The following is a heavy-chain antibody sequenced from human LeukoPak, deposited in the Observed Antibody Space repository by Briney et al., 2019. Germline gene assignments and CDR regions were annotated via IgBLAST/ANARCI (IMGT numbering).Heavy chain of an antibody. J-gene: IGHJ4*02. CDR2: ISYSGST. D-gene: IGHD1-20*01. V-gene: IGHV4-39*01. CDR3: ARRITGTTSDSFDY. Sequence: WVRQAPGKGLEWIGSISYSGSTYYNPSLKSRVTISVDTSKNQFSLKLSSVTAADTAVYYCARRITGTTSDSFDYWGQGTLVTVSS.